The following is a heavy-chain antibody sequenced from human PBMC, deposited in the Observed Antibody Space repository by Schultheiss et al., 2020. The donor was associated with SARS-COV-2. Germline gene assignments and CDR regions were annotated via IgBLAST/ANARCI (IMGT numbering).Heavy chain of an antibody. CDR3: ARVGNLDYYYGMDV. J-gene: IGHJ6*02. CDR1: GGSISRSY. CDR2: IFYSGST. Sequence: SQTLSLTCTVSGGSISRSYWSWIRQPPGKGLEWIGNIFYSGSTYYNPSLKSRVTISVDTSKNQFSLKLSSVTAADTAVYYCARVGNLDYYYGMDVWGQGTTVTVSS. V-gene: IGHV4-59*12. D-gene: IGHD1-7*01.